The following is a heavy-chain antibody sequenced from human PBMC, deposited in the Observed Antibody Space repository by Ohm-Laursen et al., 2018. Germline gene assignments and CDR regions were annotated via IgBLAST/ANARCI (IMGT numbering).Heavy chain of an antibody. J-gene: IGHJ6*02. CDR3: VPYGSGYPLPGMDV. CDR1: GFTFPNYA. V-gene: IGHV3-23*01. Sequence: LRLSCAASGFTFPNYAMSWVRQAPGKGLEWVSGISGSRGTTYYADSVRGRFTISRDNSKNTLYLQMNSLRAEDTAVYYCVPYGSGYPLPGMDVWGQGTTVTVSS. CDR2: ISGSRGTT. D-gene: IGHD2-15*01.